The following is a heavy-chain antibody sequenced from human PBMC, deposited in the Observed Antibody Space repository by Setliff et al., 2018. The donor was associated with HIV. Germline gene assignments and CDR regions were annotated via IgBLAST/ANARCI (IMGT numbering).Heavy chain of an antibody. D-gene: IGHD1-26*01. CDR1: GDSISGYY. V-gene: IGHV4-59*01. Sequence: SDTLSLTCTVSGDSISGYYWSWVRQPPGKGLEWIGYVYYSGSTNYNPSLKSRVTLSFDTSKNNFSLNLNSVTATDTAVYYCARGLKGGGYYFDYWGQGMLVTVSS. CDR3: ARGLKGGGYYFDY. J-gene: IGHJ4*01. CDR2: VYYSGST.